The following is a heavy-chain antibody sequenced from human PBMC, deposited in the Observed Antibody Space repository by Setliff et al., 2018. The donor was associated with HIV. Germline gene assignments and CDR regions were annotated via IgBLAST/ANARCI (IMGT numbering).Heavy chain of an antibody. CDR2: ISSSSSTI. CDR1: GFTFGDYA. D-gene: IGHD2-2*01. V-gene: IGHV3-48*01. CDR3: VKAVIVVIPAAIFDY. J-gene: IGHJ4*02. Sequence: GGSLRLSWAASGFTFGDYAMSWVRQAPGKGLEWVSYISSSSSTIYYADSVKGRFTISRDNSKNTLYLQMSSLRVEDTAVYYCVKAVIVVIPAAIFDYWGQGTLVTVSS.